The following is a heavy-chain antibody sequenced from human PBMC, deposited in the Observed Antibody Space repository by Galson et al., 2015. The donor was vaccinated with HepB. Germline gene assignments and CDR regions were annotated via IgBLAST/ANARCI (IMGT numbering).Heavy chain of an antibody. Sequence: SLRLCCAASGFTFSSYAMSWVRQAPGKGLEWVSAISGSGGSTYYADSVKGRFTISRDNSKNTLYLQMNSLRAEDTAVYYCAKGDYYDSSGYYYEKTPIYYFDYWGQGTLVTVSS. D-gene: IGHD3-22*01. J-gene: IGHJ4*02. CDR3: AKGDYYDSSGYYYEKTPIYYFDY. CDR2: ISGSGGST. CDR1: GFTFSSYA. V-gene: IGHV3-23*01.